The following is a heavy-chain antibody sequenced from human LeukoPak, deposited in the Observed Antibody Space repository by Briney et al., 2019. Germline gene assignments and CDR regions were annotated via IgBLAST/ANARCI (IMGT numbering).Heavy chain of an antibody. Sequence: GGSLRLSCAASGFTFSSYWMSWVRQAPGKGLEWVANIKQDGSEKYYVDSVKGRFTISRDNAKNSLYLQMNSLRAEDTAVYYCARDKAVGATLFDYWGQGTLVTVSS. CDR2: IKQDGSEK. CDR3: ARDKAVGATLFDY. CDR1: GFTFSSYW. V-gene: IGHV3-7*01. J-gene: IGHJ4*02. D-gene: IGHD1-26*01.